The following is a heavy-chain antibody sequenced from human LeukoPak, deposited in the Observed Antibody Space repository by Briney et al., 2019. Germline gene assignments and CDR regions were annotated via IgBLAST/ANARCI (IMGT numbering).Heavy chain of an antibody. Sequence: GGSLRLSCAAAGFTFSNYVVSWVRQAAGKGLEWVSGISGSGGRTYDAYSVKGRFTISRDNAKNSLYLQMNSLRAEDTAVYYCASSYPYVDTAMVTGYFVDYWGQGTLVTVSS. CDR3: ASSYPYVDTAMVTGYFVDY. V-gene: IGHV3-23*01. D-gene: IGHD5-18*01. J-gene: IGHJ4*02. CDR2: ISGSGGRT. CDR1: GFTFSNYV.